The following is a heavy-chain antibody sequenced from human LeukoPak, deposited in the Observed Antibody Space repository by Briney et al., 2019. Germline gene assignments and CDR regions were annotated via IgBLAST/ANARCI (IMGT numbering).Heavy chain of an antibody. Sequence: GGSLRLSCAASGFTVSSTYMSWVRQAPGKGLEWVSVIYSGGDTYYADSVKGRFTISRDNSKNTLYLQMNSLRAEDTAVYYCARDVVVVPSRYYYYYGMDVWGQGTTVTVSS. J-gene: IGHJ6*02. CDR1: GFTVSSTY. V-gene: IGHV3-66*01. D-gene: IGHD2-15*01. CDR2: IYSGGDT. CDR3: ARDVVVVPSRYYYYYGMDV.